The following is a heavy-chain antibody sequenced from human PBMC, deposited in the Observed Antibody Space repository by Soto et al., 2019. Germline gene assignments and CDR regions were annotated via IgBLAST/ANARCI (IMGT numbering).Heavy chain of an antibody. V-gene: IGHV3-30*18. J-gene: IGHJ4*02. D-gene: IGHD1-26*01. CDR2: ISYDGSNK. Sequence: GGSLRLSCAASGFTFSSYGMHWVRQAPGKGLEWVAVISYDGSNKYYADSVKGRFTISRDNSKNTLYLQMNSLRAEDTAVYYCAKDFSGSYWKGYFDYWGQGTLVTVSS. CDR3: AKDFSGSYWKGYFDY. CDR1: GFTFSSYG.